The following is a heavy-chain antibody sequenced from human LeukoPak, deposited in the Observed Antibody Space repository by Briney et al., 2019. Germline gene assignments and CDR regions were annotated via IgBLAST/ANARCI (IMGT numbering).Heavy chain of an antibody. Sequence: ASVKVSCKASGGTFSSYAISRVRQAPGQGLEWMGRIIPIFGTANYAQKLQGRVTITTDESTSTAYMELSSLRSEDTAVYYCARQALAAAGGFDYWGQGTLVTVSS. CDR1: GGTFSSYA. CDR3: ARQALAAAGGFDY. D-gene: IGHD6-13*01. CDR2: IIPIFGTA. J-gene: IGHJ4*02. V-gene: IGHV1-69*05.